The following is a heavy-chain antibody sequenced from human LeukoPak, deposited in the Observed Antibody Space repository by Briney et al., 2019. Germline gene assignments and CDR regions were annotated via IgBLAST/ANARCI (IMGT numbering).Heavy chain of an antibody. J-gene: IGHJ4*02. CDR1: GYTFTGYY. V-gene: IGHV1-2*02. CDR2: INPNSGGT. Sequence: ASVKVSCKASGYTFTGYYMHWVRQAPGQGLEWMGWINPNSGGTNNAQKFQGRVTMTRDTSISTAYMELSRLRSDDTAVYYCARGVGGSYYGYYFDYWGQGTLVTVSS. CDR3: ARGVGGSYYGYYFDY. D-gene: IGHD1-26*01.